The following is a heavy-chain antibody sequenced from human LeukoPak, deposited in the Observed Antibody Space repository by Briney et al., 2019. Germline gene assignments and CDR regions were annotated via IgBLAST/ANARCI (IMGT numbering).Heavy chain of an antibody. CDR2: IIPILGIA. CDR3: ARVYGSGNYYSWFDP. J-gene: IGHJ5*02. CDR1: GGTFSSYA. V-gene: IGHV1-69*04. Sequence: ASVKVSCKASGGTFSSYAISWVRQAPGQGLEWMGRIIPILGIANYAQKFQGRVTITADKSTSTAYMELSSLRSEDTAVYYCARVYGSGNYYSWFDPWGQGTLVTVSS. D-gene: IGHD3-10*01.